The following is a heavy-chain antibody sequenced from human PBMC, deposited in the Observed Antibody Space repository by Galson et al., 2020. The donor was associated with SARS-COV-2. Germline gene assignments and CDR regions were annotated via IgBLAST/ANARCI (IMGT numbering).Heavy chain of an antibody. V-gene: IGHV4-59*13. CDR1: GASISGYY. Sequence: SETLSLTCPVSGASISGYYWSWIRQPPGKGLEWIGCIYYSGNTNYNPSLKSRVTISVDTSKNYFSLNLSSVTAADTAVYYCARGGYVQVSKYWGQGTLVTVSS. CDR3: ARGGYVQVSKY. D-gene: IGHD2-15*01. J-gene: IGHJ4*02. CDR2: IYYSGNT.